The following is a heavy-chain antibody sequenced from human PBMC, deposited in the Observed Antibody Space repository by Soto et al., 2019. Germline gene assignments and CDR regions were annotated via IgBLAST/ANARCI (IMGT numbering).Heavy chain of an antibody. CDR1: GGSISSGDYY. V-gene: IGHV4-30-4*01. J-gene: IGHJ5*02. Sequence: TLSLTCTVSGGSISSGDYYWSWIRQPPGKGLEWIGYIYYSGSTYYNPSLKSRVTISVDTSKNQFSLKLSSVTAADTAVYYCARDVRTGTTPPRFDPWGQGTLVTVSS. D-gene: IGHD1-1*01. CDR2: IYYSGST. CDR3: ARDVRTGTTPPRFDP.